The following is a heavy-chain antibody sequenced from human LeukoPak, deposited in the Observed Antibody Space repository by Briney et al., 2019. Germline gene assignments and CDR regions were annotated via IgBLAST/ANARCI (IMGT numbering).Heavy chain of an antibody. J-gene: IGHJ5*02. CDR2: ISGSGGST. Sequence: GGPLRPSCAASGFTFSSYAMSWVRQAPGKGLEWVSAISGSGGSTYYADSVKGRFTISRDNSKNTLYLQMNSLRAEDTAVYYCAKERSSSWYNWFDPWGQGTLVTVSS. V-gene: IGHV3-23*01. CDR1: GFTFSSYA. D-gene: IGHD6-13*01. CDR3: AKERSSSWYNWFDP.